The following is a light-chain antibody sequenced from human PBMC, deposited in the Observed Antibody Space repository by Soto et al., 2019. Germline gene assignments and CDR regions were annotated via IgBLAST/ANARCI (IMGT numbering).Light chain of an antibody. Sequence: EIQITQSPSTLSASIGDRVAITCRASDNVGPWVAWYQQKPGKAPKLLINRASTIETGAPARFAGSGSGTGFTLTITRLQPDDFATYYCQHYNSYSRTFGQGTKVDI. CDR2: RAS. J-gene: IGKJ1*01. CDR1: DNVGPW. V-gene: IGKV1-5*03. CDR3: QHYNSYSRT.